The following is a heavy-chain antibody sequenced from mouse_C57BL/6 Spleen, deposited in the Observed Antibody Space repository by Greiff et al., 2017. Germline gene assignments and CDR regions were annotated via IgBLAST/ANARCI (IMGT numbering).Heavy chain of an antibody. CDR1: GFSLTSYG. J-gene: IGHJ1*03. V-gene: IGHV2-2*01. D-gene: IGHD2-1*01. CDR2: IWSGGST. CDR3: ARNGNFLYFDV. Sequence: QVQLQQSGPGLVQPSQSLSITCTVSGFSLTSYGVHWVRQSPGTGLEWLGVIWSGGSTDYNAAFISRLSISKDNSKSQVFFKMNSLQADDTAIYYCARNGNFLYFDVWGTGTTVTVSS.